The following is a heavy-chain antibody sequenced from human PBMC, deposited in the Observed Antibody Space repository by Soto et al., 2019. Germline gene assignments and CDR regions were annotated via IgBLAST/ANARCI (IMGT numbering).Heavy chain of an antibody. CDR1: GYTFTGYY. V-gene: IGHV1-2*02. CDR2: INPNSGGT. Sequence: ASVKVSCKASGYTFTGYYMHWVRQAPGQELEWMGWINPNSGGTNYAQKFQGRVTMTRDTSISTAYMELSRLRSDDTAVYYRAREGPLVVRGVIPSWFDPWGQGTLVTVSS. D-gene: IGHD3-10*01. J-gene: IGHJ5*02. CDR3: AREGPLVVRGVIPSWFDP.